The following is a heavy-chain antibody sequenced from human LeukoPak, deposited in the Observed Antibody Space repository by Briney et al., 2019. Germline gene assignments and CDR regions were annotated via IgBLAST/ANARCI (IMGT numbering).Heavy chain of an antibody. CDR2: IFYGANI. Sequence: SETLSLTCTVSAGSISSYYWNWIRQVPGKGLEWIGYIFYGANIYNNPSPTDRATIPMATSNTKFSCKVTSVTAADPAVYYCASGTIFGVIAPYCFHSWGQGTLVTVSP. J-gene: IGHJ4*02. CDR1: AGSISSYY. V-gene: IGHV4-59*01. D-gene: IGHD3-3*01. CDR3: ASGTIFGVIAPYCFHS.